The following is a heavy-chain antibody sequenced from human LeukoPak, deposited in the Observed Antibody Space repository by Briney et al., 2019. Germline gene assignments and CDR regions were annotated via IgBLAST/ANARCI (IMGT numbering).Heavy chain of an antibody. Sequence: ASVKVSCKTSGYTFSDYYIHWIRQAPGQGLEWVGWINPNSGDTDYAQKFQGRVTVTRDTSISTAYMELGRLRSDDTAVYYCARTTIFGVVTPFDYWGQGTLVTVSS. CDR1: GYTFSDYY. V-gene: IGHV1-2*02. D-gene: IGHD3-3*01. CDR3: ARTTIFGVVTPFDY. CDR2: INPNSGDT. J-gene: IGHJ4*02.